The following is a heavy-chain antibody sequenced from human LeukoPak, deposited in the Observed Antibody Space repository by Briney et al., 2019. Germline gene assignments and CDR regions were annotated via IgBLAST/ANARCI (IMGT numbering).Heavy chain of an antibody. D-gene: IGHD2-2*02. Sequence: GGSLRLSCAASGFTLSSHWMSWVRQAPGKGLEWVANIKQDGSKKNYVDSVKGRFTISRDNAKNSLYLQMNSLRAEDTAVYYCARDPGCSSTSCYNEGFDYWGQGTLVTVSS. CDR3: ARDPGCSSTSCYNEGFDY. CDR2: IKQDGSKK. CDR1: GFTLSSHW. V-gene: IGHV3-7*01. J-gene: IGHJ4*02.